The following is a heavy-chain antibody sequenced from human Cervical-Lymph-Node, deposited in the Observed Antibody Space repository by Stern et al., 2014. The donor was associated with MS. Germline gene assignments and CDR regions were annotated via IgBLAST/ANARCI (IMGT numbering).Heavy chain of an antibody. Sequence: EVQLVESGGGLVKPGGSLRLSCAASGFTFSNYSINWVRQAPGKGLEWVSSISSSSSYIYYADSVKGRFTISRDNAKNSLYLQMNSLRAEDTAVYYCARDCRLRYFDWPTGVPXXXXXWGQGTMVTVSS. CDR1: GFTFSNYS. CDR3: ARDCRLRYFDWPTGVPXXXXX. D-gene: IGHD3-9*01. V-gene: IGHV3-21*01. J-gene: IGHJ3*01. CDR2: ISSSSSYI.